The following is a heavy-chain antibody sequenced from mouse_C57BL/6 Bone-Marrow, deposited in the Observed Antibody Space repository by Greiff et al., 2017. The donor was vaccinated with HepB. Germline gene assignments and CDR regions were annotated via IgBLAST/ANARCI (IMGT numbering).Heavy chain of an antibody. V-gene: IGHV1-81*01. J-gene: IGHJ3*01. CDR2: IYPRSGNT. D-gene: IGHD1-1*01. CDR1: GYTFTSYG. CDR3: ARQRQRGYYGSSPWFAY. Sequence: QVQLKQSGAELARPGASVKLSCKASGYTFTSYGISWVKQRTGQGLEWIGEIYPRSGNTYYNEKFKGKATLTADKSSSTAYMELRSLTSEDSAVYFCARQRQRGYYGSSPWFAYWGQGTLVTVSA.